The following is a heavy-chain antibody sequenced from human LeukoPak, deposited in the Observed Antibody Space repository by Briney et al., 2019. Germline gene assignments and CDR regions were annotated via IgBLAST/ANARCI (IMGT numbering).Heavy chain of an antibody. CDR2: INTNTGNP. CDR1: GYTFTSYA. J-gene: IGHJ4*02. Sequence: GASVKVSCKASGYTFTSYAMNWVRQALGQGLEWMGWINTNTGNPTYAQGFTGRFVFSLDTSVSTAYLQISSLKAEDTAVYYCAIGGNSGYFDYWGQGTLVTVSS. D-gene: IGHD4-23*01. V-gene: IGHV7-4-1*02. CDR3: AIGGNSGYFDY.